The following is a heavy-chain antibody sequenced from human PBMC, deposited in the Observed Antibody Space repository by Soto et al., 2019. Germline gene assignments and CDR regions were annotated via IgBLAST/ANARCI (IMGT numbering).Heavy chain of an antibody. J-gene: IGHJ4*02. D-gene: IGHD3-10*01. CDR1: GDTFNFYT. CDR3: ATSFGSGSRAFDV. CDR2: FNPILSFS. Sequence: QVQLVQSGAEVKKPGSSVKVSCKASGDTFNFYTINWVRQAPGLGLEWMGRFNPILSFSNSALKFQGRVTLTADKSTSTAYMVLSSLRSEDTAIYYCATSFGSGSRAFDVWGQGALVTVSS. V-gene: IGHV1-69*02.